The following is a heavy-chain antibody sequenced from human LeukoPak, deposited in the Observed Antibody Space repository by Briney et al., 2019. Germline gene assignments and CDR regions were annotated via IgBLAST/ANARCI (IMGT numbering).Heavy chain of an antibody. Sequence: GGSLRLSCAASGFPFSSYAMSWFRQAPGMVLQWVSAVSGSGGSTYYADSVKGRFTISRDNSKNTLHLQMNSLRAEDTAVYYCAKSRSGRTAFDYWGQGTLVTVSS. CDR2: VSGSGGST. D-gene: IGHD2-15*01. CDR3: AKSRSGRTAFDY. CDR1: GFPFSSYA. V-gene: IGHV3-23*01. J-gene: IGHJ4*02.